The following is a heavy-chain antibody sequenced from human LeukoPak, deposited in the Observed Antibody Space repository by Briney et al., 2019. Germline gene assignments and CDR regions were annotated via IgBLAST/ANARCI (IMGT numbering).Heavy chain of an antibody. D-gene: IGHD3-10*01. J-gene: IGHJ4*02. CDR1: GFTFSSYG. CDR2: IWYDGSNK. Sequence: GGSLRLSCAASGFTFSSYGMHWVRQAPGKGLEWVAVIWYDGSNKYYADSVKGRFTISRDNSKNTLYLQMNSLRAEDTAVYYCAREALWFGESQTPSTFDYWGQGTLVTVSS. CDR3: AREALWFGESQTPSTFDY. V-gene: IGHV3-33*01.